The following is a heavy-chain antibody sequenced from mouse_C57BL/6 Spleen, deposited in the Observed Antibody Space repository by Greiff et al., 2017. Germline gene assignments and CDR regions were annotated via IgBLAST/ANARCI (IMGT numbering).Heavy chain of an antibody. D-gene: IGHD4-1*01. J-gene: IGHJ4*01. CDR3: ARSPLGRYAMDY. V-gene: IGHV1-50*01. Sequence: QVQLQQSGAELVKPGASVKLSCKASGYTFTSYWMQWVKQRPGQGLEWIGEIDPSDSYTNYNQKFKGKATLTVDTSSSTAYMQLSSLTSEDSAVYYCARSPLGRYAMDYWGQGTSVTVSS. CDR1: GYTFTSYW. CDR2: IDPSDSYT.